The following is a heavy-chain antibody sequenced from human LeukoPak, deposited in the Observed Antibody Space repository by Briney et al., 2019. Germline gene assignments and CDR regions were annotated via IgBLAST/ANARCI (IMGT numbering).Heavy chain of an antibody. Sequence: GGSLRLSCAASGFTFDDYAMHWVRQAPGKGLEWDSGISWNSGSIGYADSVKGRFTISRDNAKNSLYLQMNSLRAEDTALYYCAKEMGYYDSSGYYDYWGQGTLVTVSS. V-gene: IGHV3-9*01. CDR2: ISWNSGSI. J-gene: IGHJ4*02. CDR3: AKEMGYYDSSGYYDY. CDR1: GFTFDDYA. D-gene: IGHD3-22*01.